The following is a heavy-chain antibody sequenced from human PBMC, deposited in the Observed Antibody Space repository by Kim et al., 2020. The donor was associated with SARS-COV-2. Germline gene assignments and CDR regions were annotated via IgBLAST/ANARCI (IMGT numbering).Heavy chain of an antibody. CDR3: TTPIGKEGAFDI. Sequence: GGSLRLSCAASGFTFSNAWMSWVRQAPGKGLEWVGRIKSKTDGGTTDYAAPVKGRFTISRDDSKNTLYLQMNSLKTEDTAVYYCTTPIGKEGAFDIWGQGTMVTVSS. CDR1: GFTFSNAW. J-gene: IGHJ3*02. V-gene: IGHV3-15*01. CDR2: IKSKTDGGTT.